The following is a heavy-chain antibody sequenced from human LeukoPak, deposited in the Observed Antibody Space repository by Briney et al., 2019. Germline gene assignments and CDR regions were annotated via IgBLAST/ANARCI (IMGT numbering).Heavy chain of an antibody. D-gene: IGHD2-2*01. CDR2: IIGSGGST. V-gene: IGHV3-23*01. CDR3: AKDGDSYCSSTSCSLMNWFDP. J-gene: IGHJ5*02. CDR1: GFTFCSYA. Sequence: GGSLRLSSAASGFTFCSYAMSWARQAPGKGLEWVSAIIGSGGSTYYADSVKGRFTTSSANSKNTLYLQMPSLRAEDPAVYYCAKDGDSYCSSTSCSLMNWFDPWGQGTLVTVSS.